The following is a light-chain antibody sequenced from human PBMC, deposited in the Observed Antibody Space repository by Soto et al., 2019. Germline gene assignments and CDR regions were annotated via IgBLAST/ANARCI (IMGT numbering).Light chain of an antibody. V-gene: IGKV3-15*01. CDR2: DAS. Sequence: EIVMTQSPATLSVSPGERATLSCRASQSVSSNLVWYQQKPGQAPRLLIYDASTRATGVPARFSGSGSGAEFTLTISSLQSEDFAVYYCQQFNNWPLTFGGGTKVDI. CDR1: QSVSSN. J-gene: IGKJ4*01. CDR3: QQFNNWPLT.